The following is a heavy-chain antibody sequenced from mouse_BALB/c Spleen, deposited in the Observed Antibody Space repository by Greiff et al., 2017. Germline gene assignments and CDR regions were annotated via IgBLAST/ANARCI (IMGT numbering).Heavy chain of an antibody. Sequence: QVQLQQPGAELVKPGASVKLSCKASGYTFTSYWMHWVKQRPGQGLEWIGEINPSNGRTNYNEKFKSKATLTVDNSSSTAYMELRSLTSEDSAVYYCAREGLRLPFDYWGQGTTLTVAS. J-gene: IGHJ2*01. D-gene: IGHD1-2*01. CDR3: AREGLRLPFDY. CDR2: INPSNGRT. V-gene: IGHV1S81*02. CDR1: GYTFTSYW.